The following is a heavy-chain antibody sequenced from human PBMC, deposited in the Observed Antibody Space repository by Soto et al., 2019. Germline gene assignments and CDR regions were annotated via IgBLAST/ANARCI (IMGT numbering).Heavy chain of an antibody. Sequence: SETLSLTCAVSGGSISSSNWWSWVRQPPGKGLEWIGEIYHSGSTNYNPSLKSRVTMSIDTSKNQFSLKLSSVTAADTAVYYCARDQGIGASGPFDYWGLGSLVTVSS. CDR3: ARDQGIGASGPFDY. V-gene: IGHV4-4*02. CDR1: GGSISSSNW. J-gene: IGHJ4*02. D-gene: IGHD6-13*01. CDR2: IYHSGST.